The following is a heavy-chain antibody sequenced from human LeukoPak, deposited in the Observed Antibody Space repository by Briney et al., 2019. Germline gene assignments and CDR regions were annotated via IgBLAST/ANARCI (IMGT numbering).Heavy chain of an antibody. D-gene: IGHD3-22*01. CDR1: GYTFTSYD. J-gene: IGHJ4*02. CDR3: ARGAYYDSSGYYHQ. Sequence: ASVKVSCKASGYTFTSYDINWVRQTTGQGLEWMGWMNPNSGNTGYAQKFQGRVTMTRNTSISTAYMELSSLRSEDTAVYYCARGAYYDSSGYYHQWGQGTLVTVSS. CDR2: MNPNSGNT. V-gene: IGHV1-8*01.